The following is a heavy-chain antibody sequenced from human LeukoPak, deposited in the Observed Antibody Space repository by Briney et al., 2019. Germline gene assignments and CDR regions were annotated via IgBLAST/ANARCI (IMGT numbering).Heavy chain of an antibody. V-gene: IGHV3-43D*03. J-gene: IGHJ6*02. Sequence: GGSLRLSCAASGFTFDDYAMHWVRQAPGKGLEWVSLISWDGVKTYYADSVKGRFTISRDNSKNSLYMQMNSLRAEDTALYYCAKDNGIAVAGTYGMDVWGQGTTVTVSS. CDR2: ISWDGVKT. D-gene: IGHD6-19*01. CDR1: GFTFDDYA. CDR3: AKDNGIAVAGTYGMDV.